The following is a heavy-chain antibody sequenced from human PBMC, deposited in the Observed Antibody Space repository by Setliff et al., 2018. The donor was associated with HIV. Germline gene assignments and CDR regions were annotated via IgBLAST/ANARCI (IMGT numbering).Heavy chain of an antibody. CDR2: INHSGNT. CDR1: SGSFSTYY. J-gene: IGHJ4*02. V-gene: IGHV4-34*01. CDR3: ARNRVPSSL. D-gene: IGHD3-10*01. Sequence: PSETLSLTCAVYSGSFSTYYWTWIRQPPGKGLEWIGEINHSGNTNYNPSLKSRVTMSVDTSKNQFSLKLNSVTAADTAVYYCARNRVPSSLWGQGTLVTVSS.